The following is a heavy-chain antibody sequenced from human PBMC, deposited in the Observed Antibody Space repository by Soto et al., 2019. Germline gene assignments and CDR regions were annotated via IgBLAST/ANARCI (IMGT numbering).Heavy chain of an antibody. CDR2: ISSNGGST. D-gene: IGHD2-2*01. CDR3: VKEGYCSSTSRFSGFDP. CDR1: GFTFSSYA. V-gene: IGHV3-64D*08. J-gene: IGHJ5*02. Sequence: GGSLRLSCSASGFTFSSYAMHWVRQAPGKGLEYVSAISSNGGSTYYADSVKGRFTISRDNSKNTLYLQMSSLRAEDTAVYYCVKEGYCSSTSRFSGFDPWGQGTLVTVSS.